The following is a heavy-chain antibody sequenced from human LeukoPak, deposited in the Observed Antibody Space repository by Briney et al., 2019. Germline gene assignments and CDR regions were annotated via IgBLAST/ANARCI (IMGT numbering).Heavy chain of an antibody. V-gene: IGHV4-30-2*01. CDR1: GGSISSGGYS. J-gene: IGHJ6*03. CDR3: ARAGGEKDCYMDV. Sequence: TSETLSLTCAVSGGSISSGGYSWSWIRQPPGKGLEWIGYIYHSGSTNYNPSLKSRVTISVDTSKNQFSLRLSSVTAADTAVYYCARAGGEKDCYMDVWGKGTTVTVSS. D-gene: IGHD2-21*01. CDR2: IYHSGST.